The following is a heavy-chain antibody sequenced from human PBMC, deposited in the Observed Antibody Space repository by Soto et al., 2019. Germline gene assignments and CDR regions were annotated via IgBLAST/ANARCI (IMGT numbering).Heavy chain of an antibody. CDR1: GYTFTGYY. V-gene: IGHV1-2*04. Sequence: GASVKVSCKASGYTFTGYYMHWVRQAPGQGLEWMGWINPNSGGTNYAQKFQGWVTMTRDTSISTAYMELSRLRSDDTAVYYCARDGAYCGGDCSSVLGYYGMDVWGQATTVTVSS. J-gene: IGHJ6*02. CDR3: ARDGAYCGGDCSSVLGYYGMDV. D-gene: IGHD2-21*02. CDR2: INPNSGGT.